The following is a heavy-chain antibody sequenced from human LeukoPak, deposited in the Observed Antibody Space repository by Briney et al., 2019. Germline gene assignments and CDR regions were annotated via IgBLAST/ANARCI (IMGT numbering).Heavy chain of an antibody. D-gene: IGHD4/OR15-4a*01. CDR1: GGSFSGYY. CDR2: INHSGST. J-gene: IGHJ6*02. Sequence: SETLSLTCAVYGGSFSGYYWSWIRQPPGKGLEWIGEINHSGSTNYNPSLKSRVTISVDTSKNQFSLKLSSVTAADTAVYYCARDGADYGMDVWGQGTTVTVSS. CDR3: ARDGADYGMDV. V-gene: IGHV4-34*01.